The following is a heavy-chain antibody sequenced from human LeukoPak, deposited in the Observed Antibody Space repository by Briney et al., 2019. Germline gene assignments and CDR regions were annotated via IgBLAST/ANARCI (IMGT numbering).Heavy chain of an antibody. J-gene: IGHJ4*02. Sequence: GGSLRLSCAASGFTFSSYGMHWVRQAPGKGLEWVAVIWYDGSNKYYAASVKGRFTIPRDNSKTTLYLQMNSLRAEDTAVYYCARVSSTSSVYWGQGTLVAVSS. CDR2: IWYDGSNK. D-gene: IGHD2-2*01. CDR3: ARVSSTSSVY. CDR1: GFTFSSYG. V-gene: IGHV3-33*01.